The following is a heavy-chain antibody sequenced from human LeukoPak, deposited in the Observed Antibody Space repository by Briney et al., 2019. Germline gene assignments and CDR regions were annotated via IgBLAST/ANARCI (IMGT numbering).Heavy chain of an antibody. CDR2: IYPGDSNM. D-gene: IGHD2-15*01. Sequence: GESLQISCKGSGYSFTTYWIGWVRQLPGKGLEWMGIIYPGDSNMRYSPSFQSQVTISADKSISTAYLQWSSLKASDAATHYCARRVDSWDAFDIWGQGTMVIVSS. CDR1: GYSFTTYW. J-gene: IGHJ3*02. CDR3: ARRVDSWDAFDI. V-gene: IGHV5-51*01.